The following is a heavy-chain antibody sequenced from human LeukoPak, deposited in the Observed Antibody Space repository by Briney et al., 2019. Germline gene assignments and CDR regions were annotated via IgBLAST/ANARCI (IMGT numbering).Heavy chain of an antibody. CDR3: ARDGGGSYWAGAFDI. V-gene: IGHV4-31*03. Sequence: SETLSLTCTVSGGSISSGGYYWSWIRQHPGKGLEWIGYIYYSGSTYYNPSLKSRVTISVDTSKNQFSLKLSSVTAADTAVYYCARDGGGSYWAGAFDIWGQGTMVTVSS. D-gene: IGHD1-26*01. J-gene: IGHJ3*02. CDR2: IYYSGST. CDR1: GGSISSGGYY.